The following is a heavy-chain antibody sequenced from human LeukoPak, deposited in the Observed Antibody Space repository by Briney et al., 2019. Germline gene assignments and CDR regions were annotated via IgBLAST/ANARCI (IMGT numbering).Heavy chain of an antibody. CDR3: ARGKGAAAGDLYDY. V-gene: IGHV4-59*01. Sequence: PSETLSLTCTVSGGSISSYYWSWIRQPPGKGLEWIGYIYYSGSTNYNPSLKSRVTISVDPSKNQFSLKLSSVTAADTAVYYCARGKGAAAGDLYDYWGQGTLVTVSS. J-gene: IGHJ4*02. CDR2: IYYSGST. D-gene: IGHD6-13*01. CDR1: GGSISSYY.